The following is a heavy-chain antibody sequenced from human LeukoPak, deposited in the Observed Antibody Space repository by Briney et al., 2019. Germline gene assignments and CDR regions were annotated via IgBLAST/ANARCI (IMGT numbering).Heavy chain of an antibody. V-gene: IGHV4-59*08. CDR2: ISYSGST. CDR3: ARQRSLVGNSYYYGVDV. J-gene: IGHJ6*02. CDR1: GGSLSGYY. Sequence: SETLYLTCPDSGGSLSGYYWSWIRQPPGKGLEWLGYISYSGSTNYNPSLKSRVTISVDTSKNQFSLKLSSVTAADTAVYYCARQRSLVGNSYYYGVDVWGQGTTVTVSS. D-gene: IGHD2-15*01.